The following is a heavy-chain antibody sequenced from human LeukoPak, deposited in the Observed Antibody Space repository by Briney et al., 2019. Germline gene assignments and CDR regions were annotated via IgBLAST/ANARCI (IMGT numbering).Heavy chain of an antibody. CDR2: INPNSGGT. Sequence: ASMKVSCNTSGYTFTDYYIHWVRQAPGQGLEWMGWINPNSGGTNYAQKFQGRVTMTRDTSISTAYMELSRLRSDDTAVYYCARNGGGHYDFWSNDYWGQGTLVTVSS. CDR3: ARNGGGHYDFWSNDY. CDR1: GYTFTDYY. D-gene: IGHD3-3*01. V-gene: IGHV1-2*02. J-gene: IGHJ4*02.